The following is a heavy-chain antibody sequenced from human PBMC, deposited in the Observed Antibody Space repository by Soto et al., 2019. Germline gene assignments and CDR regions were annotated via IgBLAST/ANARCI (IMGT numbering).Heavy chain of an antibody. CDR1: GYTFTSYG. CDR3: ARSHASYLGRWGFDY. D-gene: IGHD1-26*01. J-gene: IGHJ4*02. CDR2: ISTYNGKT. Sequence: QVQLVQSGAEVKKPGASVKVSCKASGYTFTSYGISWVRQAPGQGREWMGWISTYNGKTNYAQKLQGRVTMTTDTSTSTAYMELRRLRSDDTAVYYCARSHASYLGRWGFDYWGQGTLVTVSS. V-gene: IGHV1-18*01.